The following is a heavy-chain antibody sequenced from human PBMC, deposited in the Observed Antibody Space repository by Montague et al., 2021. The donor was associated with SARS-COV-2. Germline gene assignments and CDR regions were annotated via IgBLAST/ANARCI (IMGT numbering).Heavy chain of an antibody. V-gene: IGHV4-34*01. CDR2: INHSGST. CDR1: GGSFSGYY. CDR3: ARGLGYCSSTSCASPWGYGMDV. Sequence: SETLSLTCAVYGGSFSGYYWSWIRQPPGKGLEWIGEINHSGSTNYNPSLKSRVTISVDTSKNQFSLKLSSVTAADTAVYYCARGLGYCSSTSCASPWGYGMDVWGQGTTVTVSS. D-gene: IGHD2-2*01. J-gene: IGHJ6*02.